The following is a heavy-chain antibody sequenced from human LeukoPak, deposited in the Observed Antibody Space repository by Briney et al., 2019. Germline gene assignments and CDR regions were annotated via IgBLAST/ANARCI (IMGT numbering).Heavy chain of an antibody. D-gene: IGHD6-19*01. CDR3: ARECIAVAFIP. Sequence: PSETLSLTCAVSGDSVTNDNWWSWVRQSPGKGLEWIGEIYHSGATNYSPSLKSRITISLDKSKNQFFLEVTSVTAADTAVYYCARECIAVAFIPWGQGTLVTVSS. CDR2: IYHSGAT. CDR1: GDSVTNDNW. V-gene: IGHV4-4*02. J-gene: IGHJ5*02.